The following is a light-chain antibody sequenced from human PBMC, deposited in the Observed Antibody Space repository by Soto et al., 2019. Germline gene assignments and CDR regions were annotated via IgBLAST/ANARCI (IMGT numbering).Light chain of an antibody. CDR1: VLAKKY. CDR2: KDS. Sequence: SYALTQPSSVSVPPGQTARITCSGDVLAKKYARWFQQKPGQAPVLVIYKDSERPSGIPERFSGSSSGTTVTLTISGAQVEDEADYYCYSAADNMRVFGTGTRSPS. V-gene: IGLV3-27*01. CDR3: YSAADNMRV. J-gene: IGLJ1*01.